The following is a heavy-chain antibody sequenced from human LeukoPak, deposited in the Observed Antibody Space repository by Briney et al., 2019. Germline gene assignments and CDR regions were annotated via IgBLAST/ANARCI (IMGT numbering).Heavy chain of an antibody. CDR3: ARTSTRSNWFDP. V-gene: IGHV4-39*07. CDR1: GGSISSSNYY. Sequence: PSETLSLTCTVSGGSISSSNYYWGWIRQPPGKGLEWIGNIHYSGSTNYNSSLKSRVTISLDTSKNQFSLKLSSVTAADTAVYYCARTSTRSNWFDPWGQGTLVTVSS. CDR2: IHYSGST. J-gene: IGHJ5*02. D-gene: IGHD2-2*01.